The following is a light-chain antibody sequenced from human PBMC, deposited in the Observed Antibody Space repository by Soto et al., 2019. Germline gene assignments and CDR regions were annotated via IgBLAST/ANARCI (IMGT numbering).Light chain of an antibody. J-gene: IGKJ2*03. CDR2: SAS. CDR1: QDINVY. Sequence: DTQMTQSPSSVSASIGDTVTITCRASQDINVYLNWYQQKPGEVPKLLIYSASTLHSGVPSRFTGSGSETYFTLTIRSLQPEDFATYYCQHAYVAPYSVGQGTRVDI. V-gene: IGKV1-39*01. CDR3: QHAYVAPYS.